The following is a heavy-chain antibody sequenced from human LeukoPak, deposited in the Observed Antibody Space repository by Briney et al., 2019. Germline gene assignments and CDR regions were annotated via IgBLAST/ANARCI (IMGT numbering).Heavy chain of an antibody. J-gene: IGHJ4*02. CDR1: GGSISSGSYY. D-gene: IGHD2-2*01. Sequence: SQTLSLTCTVSGGSISSGSYYWSWIRQPAGKGLEWIGRIYTSGSTNYNPSLKSRVTISVDTSKNQFSLKLSSVTAADTAVYYCASWPFYCSSTSYSENYWGQGTLVTVSS. V-gene: IGHV4-61*02. CDR2: IYTSGST. CDR3: ASWPFYCSSTSYSENY.